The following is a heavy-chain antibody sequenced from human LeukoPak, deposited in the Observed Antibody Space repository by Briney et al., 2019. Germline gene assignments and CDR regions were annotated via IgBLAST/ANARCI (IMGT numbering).Heavy chain of an antibody. CDR3: AREYYYGSGSHGRLGY. Sequence: GESLKISCKGSGYNFISYWIAWVCQMPGKGLEWMGIIYPGGSDTRYSPSFQGQVTISADKSISTAYLQWSSLKASDTAMYYCAREYYYGSGSHGRLGYWGQGTLVIVSS. J-gene: IGHJ4*02. CDR1: GYNFISYW. CDR2: IYPGGSDT. D-gene: IGHD3-10*01. V-gene: IGHV5-51*01.